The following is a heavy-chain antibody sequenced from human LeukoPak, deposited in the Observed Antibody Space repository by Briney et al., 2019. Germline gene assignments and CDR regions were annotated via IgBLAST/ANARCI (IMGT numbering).Heavy chain of an antibody. CDR2: IYTTGSP. CDR3: ARHGLYYGSDYGMDV. D-gene: IGHD3-10*01. CDR1: GVSISSSY. Sequence: SETLSLTCTVSGVSISSSYWSWIRQPAGKGLEWIGRIYTTGSPNYNPSLKSRVTMSVDMSKNQFSLKLNSVTAADTAVYYCARHGLYYGSDYGMDVWGQGTTVTVSS. J-gene: IGHJ6*02. V-gene: IGHV4-4*07.